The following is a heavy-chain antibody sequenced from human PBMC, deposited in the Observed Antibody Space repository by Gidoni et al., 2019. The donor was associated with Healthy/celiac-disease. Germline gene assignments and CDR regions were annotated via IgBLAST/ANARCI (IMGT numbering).Heavy chain of an antibody. V-gene: IGHV3-21*01. CDR1: GFTFSSYS. Sequence: EVQLVESGGGLVKPGGSLRLSCAASGFTFSSYSMNWVRQAPGKGLEWVSSISSSSSYIYYADSVKGRFTISRDNAKNSLYLQMNSLRAEDTAVYYCASFSFMLRDYWGQGTLVTVSS. D-gene: IGHD3-16*01. CDR2: ISSSSSYI. J-gene: IGHJ4*02. CDR3: ASFSFMLRDY.